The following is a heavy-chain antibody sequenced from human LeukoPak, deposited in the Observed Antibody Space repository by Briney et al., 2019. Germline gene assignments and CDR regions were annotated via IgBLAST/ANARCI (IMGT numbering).Heavy chain of an antibody. Sequence: GASVKVSCKASGGAFSSYAISWVRQAPGQGLEWMGGIIPIFGTANYAQKFQGRVTITTDESTSTAYMELSSLRSEDTAVYYCARVGLYGIGKWEPTPGGYFDYWGQGTLVTVSS. CDR1: GGAFSSYA. D-gene: IGHD1-26*01. V-gene: IGHV1-69*05. CDR2: IIPIFGTA. J-gene: IGHJ4*02. CDR3: ARVGLYGIGKWEPTPGGYFDY.